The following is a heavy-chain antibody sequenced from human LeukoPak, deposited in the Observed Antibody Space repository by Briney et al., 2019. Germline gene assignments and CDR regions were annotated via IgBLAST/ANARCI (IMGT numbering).Heavy chain of an antibody. J-gene: IGHJ4*02. CDR1: GGTFSSYA. CDR2: IIPIFGTA. V-gene: IGHV1-69*13. Sequence: SVKVSCKASGGTFSSYAISWVRQAPGQGLEWMGGIIPIFGTANYAQEFQGRVTITADESTSTAYMELSSLRSEDTAVYYCARALYYDSRAFDYWGQGTLVTVSS. CDR3: ARALYYDSRAFDY. D-gene: IGHD3-22*01.